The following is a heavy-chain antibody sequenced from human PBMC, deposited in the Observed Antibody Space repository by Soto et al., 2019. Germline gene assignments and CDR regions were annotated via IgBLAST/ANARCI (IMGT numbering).Heavy chain of an antibody. CDR2: INHSGST. CDR3: ARGRHSMVRGVIITARQGMHV. V-gene: IGHV4-34*01. Sequence: SETLSLTCAVYGGSFSGYYWSWIRQPPGKGLEWIGEINHSGSTNYNPSLKSRVTISVDTSKNQFSLKLSSVTAADTAVYYCARGRHSMVRGVIITARQGMHVWGQGTTVTVSS. D-gene: IGHD3-10*01. J-gene: IGHJ6*02. CDR1: GGSFSGYY.